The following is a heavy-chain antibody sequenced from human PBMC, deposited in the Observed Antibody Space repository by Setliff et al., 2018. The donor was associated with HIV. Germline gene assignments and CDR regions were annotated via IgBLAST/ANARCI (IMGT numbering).Heavy chain of an antibody. V-gene: IGHV4-4*07. J-gene: IGHJ5*02. CDR1: GGSFGDYH. CDR2: IFRSGTT. D-gene: IGHD3-10*01. Sequence: KTSETLSLTCTLSGGSFGDYHWSWIRQPAGRGLEWIGRIFRSGTTDYKFSLKSQVTISIDTSRNQFSLRLTSVTAEDTAVYYCARDRHYSGLGSYGPWGPGTLVTVSS. CDR3: ARDRHYSGLGSYGP.